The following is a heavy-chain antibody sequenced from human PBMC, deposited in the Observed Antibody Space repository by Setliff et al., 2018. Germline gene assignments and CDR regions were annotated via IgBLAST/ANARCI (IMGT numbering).Heavy chain of an antibody. V-gene: IGHV1-18*01. D-gene: IGHD3-3*01. J-gene: IGHJ5*02. CDR3: MRLVRFCSRTVCQRTSGDEA. CDR1: GYTFRKSI. CDR2: IGVYSGNT. Sequence: VASVKVSCKASGYTFRKSIVSWVRQAPGQGLEWLGWIGVYSGNTYSAQRFQGRVSLTTDESTNTAYWELRGLRSDDTAVYYCMRLVRFCSRTVCQRTSGDEAWGQGTLVTVSS.